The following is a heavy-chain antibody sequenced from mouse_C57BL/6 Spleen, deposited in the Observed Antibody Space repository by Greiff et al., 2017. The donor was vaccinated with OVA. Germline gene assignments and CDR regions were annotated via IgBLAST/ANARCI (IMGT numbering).Heavy chain of an antibody. Sequence: EVKVEESGGGLVQPGGSMKLSCVASGFTFSNYWMNWVRQSPEKGLEWVAQIRLKSDNYATHYAESVKGRFTISRDDSKSSVYLQMNNLRAEDTGIYYCTDPGAMDYWGQGTSVTVSS. CDR3: TDPGAMDY. J-gene: IGHJ4*01. V-gene: IGHV6-3*01. CDR1: GFTFSNYW. CDR2: IRLKSDNYAT.